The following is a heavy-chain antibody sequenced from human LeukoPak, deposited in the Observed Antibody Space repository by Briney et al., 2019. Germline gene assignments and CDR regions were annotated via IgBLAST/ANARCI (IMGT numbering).Heavy chain of an antibody. Sequence: GGSLRLSCAASGFTFSSYAMSWVRQASGKGLEWVSAISGSGGSTYYADSVKGRFTISRDNAKNSLYLQMNSLRAEDTAVYYCARAAENYGGRFDSWGQGTLVTVSS. CDR2: ISGSGGST. CDR1: GFTFSSYA. J-gene: IGHJ4*02. CDR3: ARAAENYGGRFDS. D-gene: IGHD3-16*01. V-gene: IGHV3-23*01.